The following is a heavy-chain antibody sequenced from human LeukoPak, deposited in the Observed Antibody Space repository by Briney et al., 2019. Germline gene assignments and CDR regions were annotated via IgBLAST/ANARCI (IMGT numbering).Heavy chain of an antibody. CDR3: ARAGFGPGSFGSAWGMDV. CDR2: ISGSGGST. CDR1: GFTFSSYA. Sequence: QPGGSLRLSCAASGFTFSSYAMSWVRQAPGKGLEWVSAISGSGGSTYYADSVKGRFTISRDNAKNTLYLQINSLTAEDTAVYFCARAGFGPGSFGSAWGMDVWGQGTTVTVSS. D-gene: IGHD3-10*01. J-gene: IGHJ6*02. V-gene: IGHV3-23*01.